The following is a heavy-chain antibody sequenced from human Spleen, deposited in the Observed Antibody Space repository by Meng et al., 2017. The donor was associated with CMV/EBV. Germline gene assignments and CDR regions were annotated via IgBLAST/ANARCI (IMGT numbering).Heavy chain of an antibody. CDR1: GYTFTSYY. CDR2: INPSGGST. D-gene: IGHD3-3*01. J-gene: IGHJ6*02. V-gene: IGHV1-46*01. Sequence: ASVKVSCKASGYTFTSYYMHWVRQAPGQGLEWMGIINPSGGSTSYAQKVQGRVTMTRDTSTSTVDKELSSLRSEYTAVYYCARVGCPYCESPYNGMDVWGQGTTVTVSS. CDR3: ARVGCPYCESPYNGMDV.